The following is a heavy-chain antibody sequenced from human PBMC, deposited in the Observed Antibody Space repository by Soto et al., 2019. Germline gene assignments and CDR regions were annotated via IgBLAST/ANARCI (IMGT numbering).Heavy chain of an antibody. CDR3: AKKLGPVDGRKEPRDY. Sequence: SVKASCKASGGTFSSYAISWVRPAPGQGLEWMGGIIPIFGTANYAQKFQGRVTITADESTSTAYMELSSLRADDTAVYYCAKKLGPVDGRKEPRDYWGQGTLVTVSA. CDR2: IIPIFGTA. J-gene: IGHJ4*02. D-gene: IGHD1-26*01. CDR1: GGTFSSYA. V-gene: IGHV1-69*01.